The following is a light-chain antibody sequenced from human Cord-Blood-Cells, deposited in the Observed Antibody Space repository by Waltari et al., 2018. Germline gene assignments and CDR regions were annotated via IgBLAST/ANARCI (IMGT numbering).Light chain of an antibody. V-gene: IGKV3-11*01. J-gene: IGKJ2*01. CDR3: QQRSNWPMYT. CDR1: QSVSSY. CDR2: DAS. Sequence: EIVLTQSQATLSLSPGERATLSRRASQSVSSYLASYQQKPGHAPRLLIYDASNRATGIPARFSGSGSGTDFTLTISSLEAEDFAVYYCQQRSNWPMYTFGQGTKLEIK.